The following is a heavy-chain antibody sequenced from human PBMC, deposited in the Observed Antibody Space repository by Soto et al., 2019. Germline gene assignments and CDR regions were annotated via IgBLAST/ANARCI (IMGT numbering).Heavy chain of an antibody. CDR2: LYYSGSD. V-gene: IGHV4-59*08. J-gene: IGHJ4*02. Sequence: SETLSLTCTVSGASMSDYYGSWIRQSPGKGLEHIGYLYYSGSDNYNPSLKSRVTISVDTSNSRLSLRLSSVTAADTAVYYCVRSSDTTWYRGPFDYWGQGTLVTVSS. CDR3: VRSSDTTWYRGPFDY. D-gene: IGHD6-13*01. CDR1: GASMSDYY.